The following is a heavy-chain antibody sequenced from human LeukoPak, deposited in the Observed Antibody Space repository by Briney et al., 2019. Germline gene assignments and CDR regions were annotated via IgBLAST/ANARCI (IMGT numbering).Heavy chain of an antibody. J-gene: IGHJ4*02. D-gene: IGHD3-9*01. Sequence: SVKVSCKASGGTFSSYAISWVRQAPGQGLEWMGGIIPIFGTANYAQKFQGRVTITADESTSTAYMELSSLRSEDTAVHYCARERSYDILTGPYDYWGQGTLVTVSS. CDR3: ARERSYDILTGPYDY. V-gene: IGHV1-69*13. CDR1: GGTFSSYA. CDR2: IIPIFGTA.